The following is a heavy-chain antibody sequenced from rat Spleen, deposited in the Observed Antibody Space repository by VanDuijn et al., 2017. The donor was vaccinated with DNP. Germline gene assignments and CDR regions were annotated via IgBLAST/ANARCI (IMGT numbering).Heavy chain of an antibody. Sequence: EVQLVESGGGLVQPGRSLKLSCAASGFTFSDYYMAWVRQAPTKGLEWVAYLTYDGSRTFYRDSVKGRFTISRDNSKSTLYLQMNSLRSEDMATYYCARHVLPLRIWDYWGQGVMVTVSS. CDR2: LTYDGSRT. D-gene: IGHD1-3*01. CDR1: GFTFSDYY. J-gene: IGHJ2*01. V-gene: IGHV5-22*01. CDR3: ARHVLPLRIWDY.